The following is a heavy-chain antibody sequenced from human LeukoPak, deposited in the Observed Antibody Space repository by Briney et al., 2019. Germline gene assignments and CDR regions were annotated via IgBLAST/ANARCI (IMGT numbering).Heavy chain of an antibody. J-gene: IGHJ6*02. Sequence: GGSLRLSCAASGFRFSDFPLIWVRLTPGKGLEAFSSISAAADRTYYIDSVKGRFTISRDNSKNTLFLQMNGLRAEDTAVYYCAKVLSTTIDYWYGKDVWGQGTTVTVSS. CDR1: GFRFSDFP. CDR3: AKVLSTTIDYWYGKDV. D-gene: IGHD1-14*01. CDR2: ISAAADRT. V-gene: IGHV3-23*01.